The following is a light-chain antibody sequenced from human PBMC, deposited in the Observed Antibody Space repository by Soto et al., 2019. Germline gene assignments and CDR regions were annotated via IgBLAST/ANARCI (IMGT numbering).Light chain of an antibody. J-gene: IGKJ2*01. CDR1: QSITTY. CDR2: DAS. V-gene: IGKV3-11*01. CDR3: KKRSTWHPYT. Sequence: EIVLTQSPATLSLSPGETATLSCRASQSITTYLAWYQHKPGQAPRLLIYDASNRATGIPAKFSGRGSGTEYTLTISRLQPEDYDVYYCKKRSTWHPYTFGQGTKLEIK.